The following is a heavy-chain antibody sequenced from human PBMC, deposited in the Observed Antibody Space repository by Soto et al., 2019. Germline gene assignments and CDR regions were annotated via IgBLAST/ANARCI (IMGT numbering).Heavy chain of an antibody. V-gene: IGHV4-39*02. CDR1: GGSISSSSYY. J-gene: IGHJ4*02. Sequence: QLQLQESGPGLVKPSETLSLTCTVSGGSISSSSYYWGWIRQPPGKGLEWIGSIYYSGSTYYNPSLKSRVTMSVDTSKNQFSLKLSSVTAADTAVYYCARDFWSGYPQMYYFDYWGQGTLVTVSS. D-gene: IGHD3-3*01. CDR3: ARDFWSGYPQMYYFDY. CDR2: IYYSGST.